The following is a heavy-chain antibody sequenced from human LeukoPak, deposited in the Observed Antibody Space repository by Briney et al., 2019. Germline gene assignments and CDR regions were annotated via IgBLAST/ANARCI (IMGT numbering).Heavy chain of an antibody. Sequence: PGGSLRLSCAASAFTVSSNYMSWVRQAPGKGLEWVSVIYSGGTTNYADSVKGRFTISRDNSKITLYLQINSLRAEDTAVYYCARDDPSMIAALHYWGQGTLVTVSS. D-gene: IGHD6-6*01. J-gene: IGHJ4*02. V-gene: IGHV3-66*01. CDR1: AFTVSSNY. CDR3: ARDDPSMIAALHY. CDR2: IYSGGTT.